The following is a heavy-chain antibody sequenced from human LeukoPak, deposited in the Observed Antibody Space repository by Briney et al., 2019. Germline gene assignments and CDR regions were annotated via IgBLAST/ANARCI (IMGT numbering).Heavy chain of an antibody. Sequence: GGSLRLSCAASGFTFGSYWMHWIRQAPGKGLVWISRIKGDGSHTIYADSVEGRFTISRGNAKNTLFLQMESLRVEDTAVYYCGRDWDHFDFGSWGQGTLVTGAS. CDR1: GFTFGSYW. CDR2: IKGDGSHT. J-gene: IGHJ5*02. CDR3: GRDWDHFDFGS. D-gene: IGHD3-3*01. V-gene: IGHV3-74*01.